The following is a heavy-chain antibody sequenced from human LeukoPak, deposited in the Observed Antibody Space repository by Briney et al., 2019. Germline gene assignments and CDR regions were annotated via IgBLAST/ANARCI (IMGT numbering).Heavy chain of an antibody. J-gene: IGHJ4*02. CDR2: ISYDGSNK. Sequence: PGRSLRLSCAASGLTFSSYGMHWVRQAPGKGLEWVAVISYDGSNKYYADSVNGRFTISRDNSKNTLSLQMNSLRAEDTAVYYCAKSPSGRSRISRFDYWGQGILVTVSS. CDR3: AKSPSGRSRISRFDY. V-gene: IGHV3-30*18. CDR1: GLTFSSYG. D-gene: IGHD1-26*01.